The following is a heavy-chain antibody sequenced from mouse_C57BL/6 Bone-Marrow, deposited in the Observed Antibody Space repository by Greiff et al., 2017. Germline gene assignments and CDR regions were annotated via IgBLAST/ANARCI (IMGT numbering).Heavy chain of an antibody. J-gene: IGHJ2*01. V-gene: IGHV1-54*01. CDR1: GYAFTNYL. CDR2: INPGSGGT. Sequence: VQLQQSGAELVRPGTSVKVSCKASGYAFTNYLIEWVKQRPGQGLEWIGVINPGSGGTNYNEKFKGKATLTADKSSSTAYMQLSSLTSEDSAVYFCARKGLITTVVATDYFDYWGQGTTLTVSS. D-gene: IGHD1-1*01. CDR3: ARKGLITTVVATDYFDY.